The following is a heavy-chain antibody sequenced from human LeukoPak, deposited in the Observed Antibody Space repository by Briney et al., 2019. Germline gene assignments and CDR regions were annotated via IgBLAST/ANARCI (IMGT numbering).Heavy chain of an antibody. J-gene: IGHJ1*01. Sequence: TGGSLRLSCAASGFTFSSYGMHWVRQAPGKGLEWVAVISYDGSNKYYADSVKGRFTISRDNSKNTLYLQMNSLRAEDTAVYYCARDEFMDGYNLEYFHNWGQGTLVTVSS. V-gene: IGHV3-30*03. D-gene: IGHD5-24*01. CDR1: GFTFSSYG. CDR2: ISYDGSNK. CDR3: ARDEFMDGYNLEYFHN.